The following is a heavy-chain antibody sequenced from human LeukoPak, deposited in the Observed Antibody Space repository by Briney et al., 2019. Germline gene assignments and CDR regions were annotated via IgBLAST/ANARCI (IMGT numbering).Heavy chain of an antibody. V-gene: IGHV1-2*02. CDR3: VKGGYCTGGRCYGEYY. D-gene: IGHD2-15*01. CDR2: VNPTSGVT. Sequence: ASVRVSCKASGYNFPDFYIQWVRQAPGQGLEWTGWVNPTSGVTDYAQRFQGRVTMTRDASITTAYMDLTSLTPDDTAIYFCVKGGYCTGGRCYGEYYWGQGTQVTVSS. J-gene: IGHJ4*02. CDR1: GYNFPDFY.